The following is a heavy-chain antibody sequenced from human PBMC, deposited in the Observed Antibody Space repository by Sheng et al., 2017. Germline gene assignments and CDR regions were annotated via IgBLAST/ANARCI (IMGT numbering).Heavy chain of an antibody. V-gene: IGHV4-34*01. CDR1: GGSFSGYY. J-gene: IGHJ4*02. CDR2: INHSGST. CDR3: ARGVNTAMNDY. D-gene: IGHD5-18*01. Sequence: QVQLQQWGAGLLKPSETLSLTCAVYGGSFSGYYWSWIRQPPGKGLEWIGEINHSGSTNYNPSLKSRVTISVDTSKNQFSLKLSSVTAADTAVYYCARGVNTAMNDYWGQGTLVTVSS.